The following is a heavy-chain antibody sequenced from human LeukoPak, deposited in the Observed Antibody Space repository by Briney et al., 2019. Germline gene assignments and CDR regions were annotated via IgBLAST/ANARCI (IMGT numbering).Heavy chain of an antibody. V-gene: IGHV1-18*01. CDR3: ARHLRSGYDFDY. Sequence: ASVKVSCKASGYTFTSYGISWVRQAPGQGLEWMGWISAYNGNTNYAQKLQGRVTMTTDTSTSTAYMELRSLRSDDTAVYHCARHLRSGYDFDYWGQGTLVTVSS. J-gene: IGHJ4*02. D-gene: IGHD5-12*01. CDR1: GYTFTSYG. CDR2: ISAYNGNT.